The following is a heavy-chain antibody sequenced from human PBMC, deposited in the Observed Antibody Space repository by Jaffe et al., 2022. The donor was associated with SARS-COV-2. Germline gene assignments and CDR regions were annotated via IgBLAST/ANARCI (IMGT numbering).Heavy chain of an antibody. Sequence: QVQLVESGGGVVQPGRSLRLSCAASGFTFSSYGMHWVRQAPGKGLEWVAVISYDGSNKYYADSVKGRFTISRDNSKNTLYLQMNSLRAEDTAVYYCAKDLGSEYGDYLDGFDYWGQGTLVTVSS. CDR3: AKDLGSEYGDYLDGFDY. J-gene: IGHJ4*02. V-gene: IGHV3-30*18. CDR1: GFTFSSYG. CDR2: ISYDGSNK. D-gene: IGHD4-17*01.